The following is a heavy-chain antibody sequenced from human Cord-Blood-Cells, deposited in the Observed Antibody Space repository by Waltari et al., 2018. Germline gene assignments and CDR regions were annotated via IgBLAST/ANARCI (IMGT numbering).Heavy chain of an antibody. Sequence: QVQLVQSGAEVKKPGASVKVSGKASGYTFTGYYIHWVRHAPGPGLEWMGWINPNSGGTNYAQKFQGRVTMTRDTSISTAYMELSRLRSDDTAVYYCARGGSLGIINSLSWYFDLWGRGTLVTVSS. CDR3: ARGGSLGIINSLSWYFDL. D-gene: IGHD3-16*01. J-gene: IGHJ2*01. CDR2: INPNSGGT. CDR1: GYTFTGYY. V-gene: IGHV1-2*02.